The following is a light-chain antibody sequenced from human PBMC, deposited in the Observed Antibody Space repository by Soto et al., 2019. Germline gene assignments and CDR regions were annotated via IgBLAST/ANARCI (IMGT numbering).Light chain of an antibody. CDR3: CSYAGSSTFV. Sequence: QSALTQPASVSGSPGQSITISCTGTSSDVGSFNLVSWYQQHPGKAPKFMIYEVSKRPSGVSNRFSGSKSANTASLTISGLQAEDEAEYYCCSYAGSSTFVCGTGTKVTVL. V-gene: IGLV2-23*02. CDR1: SSDVGSFNL. CDR2: EVS. J-gene: IGLJ1*01.